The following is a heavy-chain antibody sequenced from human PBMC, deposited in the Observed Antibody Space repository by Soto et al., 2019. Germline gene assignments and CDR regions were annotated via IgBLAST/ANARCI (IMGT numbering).Heavy chain of an antibody. J-gene: IGHJ6*02. CDR1: GGSFSGYY. CDR3: ARVGFLEWYVRPYYYYGMDV. CDR2: INHSGST. V-gene: IGHV4-34*01. Sequence: SETLSLTSAVYGGSFSGYYWSWIRQPPGKGLEWIGEINHSGSTNYNPSLKSRVTISVDTSKNQFSLKLSSVTAADTAVYYCARVGFLEWYVRPYYYYGMDVWGQGTTVTVSS. D-gene: IGHD3-3*01.